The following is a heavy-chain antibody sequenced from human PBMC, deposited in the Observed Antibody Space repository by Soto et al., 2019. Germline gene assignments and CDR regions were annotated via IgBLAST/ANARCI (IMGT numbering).Heavy chain of an antibody. CDR2: IYSGGST. V-gene: IGHV3-53*01. D-gene: IGHD5-18*01. CDR3: ARGGYSYAFDI. J-gene: IGHJ3*02. CDR1: GFTVSSNY. Sequence: GGSLRLSCAASGFTVSSNYMSWVRQAPGKGLEWVSVIYSGGSTYYADSVKGRFTISRDNSKNTLYLQMDSLRAEDTAVYYCARGGYSYAFDIWGQGTMVTVSS.